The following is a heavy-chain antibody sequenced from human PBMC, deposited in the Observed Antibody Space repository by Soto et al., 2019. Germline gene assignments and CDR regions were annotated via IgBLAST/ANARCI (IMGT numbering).Heavy chain of an antibody. CDR1: GYTFTELY. CDR3: APETSLAVSGLLY. D-gene: IGHD6-19*01. V-gene: IGHV1-24*01. J-gene: IGHJ4*02. Sequence: QVQLVQSGADVKKPGASVKVSCKVSGYTFTELYMHWVRQAPGKGLEWMGGFDAEDDETIYAQNFQGRVTMTEDTSTDTAYMELRSLTSEDTAVYYCAPETSLAVSGLLYWGQGSLVTVSS. CDR2: FDAEDDET.